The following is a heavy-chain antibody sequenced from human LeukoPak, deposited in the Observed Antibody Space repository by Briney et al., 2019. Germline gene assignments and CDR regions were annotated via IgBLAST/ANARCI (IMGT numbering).Heavy chain of an antibody. D-gene: IGHD3-10*01. V-gene: IGHV4-30-4*07. Sequence: SETLSLTCAVSGGSISIGGYSWSWIRQPPGKGLEWLGYIYYSRSTYYNPSLKSRVTISVDPSQNQFSLKLSSVTAEDTAVYYGARGGYYGLGNDFSCDLWGQGTLVTVSS. CDR2: IYYSRST. CDR1: GGSISIGGYS. J-gene: IGHJ5*02. CDR3: ARGGYYGLGNDFSCDL.